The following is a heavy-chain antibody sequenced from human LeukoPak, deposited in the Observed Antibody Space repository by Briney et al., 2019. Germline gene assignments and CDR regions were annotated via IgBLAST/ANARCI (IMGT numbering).Heavy chain of an antibody. CDR1: GFMFSSYS. CDR3: ARDPDYYDSGSFDY. V-gene: IGHV3-21*01. Sequence: GESLRLSCAASGFMFSSYSMNWVRQAPGKGLEWVSSISGSSTYIYYADSVKGRFTISRDNAKNSLYLQMNSLRAEDTAVYYCARDPDYYDSGSFDYWGQGTLVTVSS. D-gene: IGHD3-10*01. J-gene: IGHJ4*02. CDR2: ISGSSTYI.